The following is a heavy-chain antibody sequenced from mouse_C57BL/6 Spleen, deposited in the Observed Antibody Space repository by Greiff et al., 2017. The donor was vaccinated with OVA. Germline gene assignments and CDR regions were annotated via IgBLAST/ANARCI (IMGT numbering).Heavy chain of an antibody. CDR2: INPDSSTI. Sequence: VQLQQSGGGLVQPGGSLKLSCAASGIDFSRYWMSWVRRAPGKGLEWIGEINPDSSTINYAPSLKDKFIISRDNAKNTLYLQMSKVRSEDTALYYCASFITTAPESFWGQGTLVTVSA. CDR1: GIDFSRYW. J-gene: IGHJ3*01. D-gene: IGHD1-1*01. V-gene: IGHV4-1*01. CDR3: ASFITTAPESF.